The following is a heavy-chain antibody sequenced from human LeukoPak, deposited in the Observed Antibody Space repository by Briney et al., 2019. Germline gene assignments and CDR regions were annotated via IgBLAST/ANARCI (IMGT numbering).Heavy chain of an antibody. CDR2: ISGSGGST. J-gene: IGHJ4*02. Sequence: GGSLRLSCAASGFTFSSYAMSWVRQAPGKGLEWVSAISGSGGSTYYADSVKGRFTISRDNSKNTLYLQMNSLRAEDTAIYYCAKNYYDSSGYYCTFDYWGQGTLVTVSS. V-gene: IGHV3-23*01. D-gene: IGHD3-22*01. CDR3: AKNYYDSSGYYCTFDY. CDR1: GFTFSSYA.